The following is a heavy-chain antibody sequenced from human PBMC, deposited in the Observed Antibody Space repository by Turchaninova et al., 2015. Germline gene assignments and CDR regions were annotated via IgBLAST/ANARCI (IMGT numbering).Heavy chain of an antibody. V-gene: IGHV4-4*02. J-gene: IGHJ4*02. Sequence: QVQLQESGPGLVKLSGTLSLTCAVSGGSISSSNWWSWVRQPPGKGLEWIGELYHSGSTNYSPSLKSRFTISVDKSKNQFSLKLSSGTAADTSVYYCARARYSSSSPVDYWGQGTLVTVSS. CDR2: LYHSGST. CDR1: GGSISSSNW. D-gene: IGHD6-6*01. CDR3: ARARYSSSSPVDY.